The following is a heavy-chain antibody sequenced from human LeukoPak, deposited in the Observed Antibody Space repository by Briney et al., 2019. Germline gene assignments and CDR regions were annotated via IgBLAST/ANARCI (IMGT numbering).Heavy chain of an antibody. D-gene: IGHD6-13*01. V-gene: IGHV4-38-2*02. J-gene: IGHJ4*02. CDR3: ARVIDVAAAGYFDS. CDR1: GFSITTGYY. CDR2: IFRIGSS. Sequence: SETLSLTCSVSGFSITTGYYWAWIRQPPGKGLEWIGTIFRIGSSYFNPSLKSRVTISVDTSKNQFSLKLSSVTAADTALYYCARVIDVAAAGYFDSWGQGTQVTVS.